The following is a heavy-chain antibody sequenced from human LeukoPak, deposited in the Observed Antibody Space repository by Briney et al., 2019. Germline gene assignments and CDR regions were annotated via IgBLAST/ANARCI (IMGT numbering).Heavy chain of an antibody. CDR3: ARPYCGGDCYSPYYYYYMDV. D-gene: IGHD2-21*02. Sequence: GGSLRLSCAASGFTFSSYWMSWVRQAPGKGLEWVANIKQDGSEKYYVDSVKGRFTISRDNAKNSLYLQMNSLRAEDTAVYYCARPYCGGDCYSPYYYYYMDVWGKGTTVTVSS. J-gene: IGHJ6*03. CDR2: IKQDGSEK. CDR1: GFTFSSYW. V-gene: IGHV3-7*01.